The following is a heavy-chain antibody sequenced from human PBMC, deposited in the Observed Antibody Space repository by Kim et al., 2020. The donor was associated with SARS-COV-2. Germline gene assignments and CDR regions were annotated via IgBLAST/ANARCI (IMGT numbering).Heavy chain of an antibody. Sequence: SVKVSCKASGGTFSSYAISWVRQAPGQGLEWMGGIIPIFGTANYAQKFQGRVTITADESTSTAYMELSSLRSEDTAVYYCARVRPYCSGGSCYWFDPWGQGTLVTVSS. CDR2: IIPIFGTA. J-gene: IGHJ5*02. CDR1: GGTFSSYA. D-gene: IGHD2-15*01. V-gene: IGHV1-69*13. CDR3: ARVRPYCSGGSCYWFDP.